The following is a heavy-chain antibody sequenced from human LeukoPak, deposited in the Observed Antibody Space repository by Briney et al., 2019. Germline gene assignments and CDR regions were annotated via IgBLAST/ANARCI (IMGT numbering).Heavy chain of an antibody. Sequence: ASVKVSCKVSGYTFTNYGITWVRQAPGQGLEWMGWISAYNANTNYAQKFQGRFTMTTDTSTSTVYMELRSLRSDDTAIYYCARTDYDILTGARMDVWGKGTTVTVSS. D-gene: IGHD3-9*01. V-gene: IGHV1-18*04. J-gene: IGHJ6*04. CDR1: GYTFTNYG. CDR3: ARTDYDILTGARMDV. CDR2: ISAYNANT.